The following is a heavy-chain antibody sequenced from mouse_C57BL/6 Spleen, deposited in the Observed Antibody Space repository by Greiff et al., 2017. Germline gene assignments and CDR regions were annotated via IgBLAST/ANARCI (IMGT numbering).Heavy chain of an antibody. D-gene: IGHD1-1*01. CDR2: INPYNGDT. CDR1: GYSFTGYF. V-gene: IGHV1-20*01. Sequence: EVQLQQSGPELVKPGDSVKISCKASGYSFTGYFMNWVMQSHGKSLEWIGRINPYNGDTFYNQKFKGKATLTVDKSSSTAHMELRSLTSEDSAVYYCARSDYYGSSPYWYFDVWGTGTTVTVSS. CDR3: ARSDYYGSSPYWYFDV. J-gene: IGHJ1*03.